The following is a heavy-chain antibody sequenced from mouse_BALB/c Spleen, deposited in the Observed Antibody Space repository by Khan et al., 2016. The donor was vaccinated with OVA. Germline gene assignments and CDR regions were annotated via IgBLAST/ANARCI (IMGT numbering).Heavy chain of an antibody. CDR3: ARYDYGTAWFAY. CDR2: IAYSGST. Sequence: DVKLQESGPGLVKPSQSLSLTCTVTGYSITSDYAWNWIRQFPGNKLEWMGYIAYSGSTNYNPSLKSRISFTRDTSKNQFFLHLNSVTTEDTATYYGARYDYGTAWFAYWGQGTLVTVSA. D-gene: IGHD1-2*01. V-gene: IGHV3-2*02. CDR1: GYSITSDYA. J-gene: IGHJ3*01.